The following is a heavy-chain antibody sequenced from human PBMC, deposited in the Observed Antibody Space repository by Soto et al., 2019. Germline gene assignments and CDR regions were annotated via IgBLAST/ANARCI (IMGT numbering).Heavy chain of an antibody. Sequence: GGSLRLSCAASGFTFSSYAMSWVRQAPGKGLEWVSAISGSGGSTYYADSVKGRFTISRDNSKNTLYLQMNSLRAEDRAVFDGEKEDHPGNLREPPRDYYYGMDVWGQGTTVTVSS. CDR1: GFTFSSYA. CDR3: EKEDHPGNLREPPRDYYYGMDV. CDR2: ISGSGGST. V-gene: IGHV3-23*01. D-gene: IGHD1-26*01. J-gene: IGHJ6*02.